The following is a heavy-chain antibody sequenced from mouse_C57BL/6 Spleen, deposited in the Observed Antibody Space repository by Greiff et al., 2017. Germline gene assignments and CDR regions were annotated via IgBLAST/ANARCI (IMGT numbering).Heavy chain of an antibody. J-gene: IGHJ3*01. CDR2: IYPSDSET. V-gene: IGHV1-61*01. CDR1: GYTITSYC. Sequence: QVQLQQSGAELVRPGSSVKLSCTASGYTITSYCMDWLKQRPGQGLEWIGNIYPSDSETHYNQTFKDKATLTVDKSSSTAYMQLSSLTSEDSAVYYCARGTYDYDPAWCAYWGQGTLVTVSA. CDR3: ARGTYDYDPAWCAY. D-gene: IGHD2-4*01.